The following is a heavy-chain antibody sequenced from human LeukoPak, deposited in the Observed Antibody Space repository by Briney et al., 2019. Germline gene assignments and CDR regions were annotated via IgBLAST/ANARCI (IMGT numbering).Heavy chain of an antibody. CDR2: IYYSGST. CDR1: VDSISSYY. D-gene: IGHD3-22*01. V-gene: IGHV4-59*08. CDR3: ARGGYYYDSSGYYYRALDI. Sequence: SETVSLTCTVSVDSISSYYWSWIRQPPGKGLEWIGYIYYSGSTNYHPSLKSRVTISVDTSKNQFSLKLNSVTAAETAVYYCARGGYYYDSSGYYYRALDIWGQGRKVTVSS. J-gene: IGHJ3*02.